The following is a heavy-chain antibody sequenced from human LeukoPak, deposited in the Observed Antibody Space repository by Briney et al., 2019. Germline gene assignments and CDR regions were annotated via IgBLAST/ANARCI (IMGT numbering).Heavy chain of an antibody. CDR3: ASTKPSYGGFDY. V-gene: IGHV4-59*01. CDR1: GDSITRYY. D-gene: IGHD3-10*01. Sequence: SETLSLTCTVSGDSITRYYWSWIRQPPGKGLEWIAYIYHSGSTNYNPSLKSRVTMSVDTSKNQFSLNLSSVTAADTAVYYCASTKPSYGGFDYWGQGTLVTVSS. J-gene: IGHJ4*02. CDR2: IYHSGST.